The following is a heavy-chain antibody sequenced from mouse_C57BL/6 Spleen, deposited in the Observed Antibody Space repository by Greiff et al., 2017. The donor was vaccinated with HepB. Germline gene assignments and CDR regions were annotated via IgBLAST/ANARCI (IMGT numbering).Heavy chain of an antibody. Sequence: VHVKQSGPELVKPGASVKISCKASGYSFTDYNMNWVKQSNGKSLEWIGVINPNYGTTSYNQKFKGKATLTVDQSSSTAYMQLNSLTSEDSAVYYCARGIYYGSSYDYWGQGTTLTVSS. J-gene: IGHJ2*01. CDR3: ARGIYYGSSYDY. D-gene: IGHD1-1*01. CDR2: INPNYGTT. CDR1: GYSFTDYN. V-gene: IGHV1-39*01.